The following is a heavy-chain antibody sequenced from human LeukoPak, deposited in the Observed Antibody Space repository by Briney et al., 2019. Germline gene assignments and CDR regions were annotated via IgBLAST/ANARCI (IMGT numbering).Heavy chain of an antibody. Sequence: GGSLRLSCAASGFTFSSYSMSWVRQAPGKGLEWVSVIYGGGSTYYADSVKGRFTISRDTPKNTLYLQMNSLRAEDTAVYYCVRDDDRPDNGLDYWGQGTLVTVSS. CDR1: GFTFSSYS. D-gene: IGHD3-22*01. CDR2: IYGGGST. CDR3: VRDDDRPDNGLDY. J-gene: IGHJ4*02. V-gene: IGHV3-66*01.